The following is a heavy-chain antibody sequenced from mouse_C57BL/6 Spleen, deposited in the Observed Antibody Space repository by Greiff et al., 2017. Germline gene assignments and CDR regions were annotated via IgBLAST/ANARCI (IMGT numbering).Heavy chain of an antibody. J-gene: IGHJ2*01. Sequence: EVQVVESGGDLVKPGGSLKLSCAASGFTFSSYGMSWVRQTPDKRLEWVATISSGGSYTYYPDSVKGRFTISRDNAKNTLYLQMSSLKSEDTAMYYCARQGAQAYFDYWGQGTTLTVSS. CDR2: ISSGGSYT. D-gene: IGHD3-2*02. CDR3: ARQGAQAYFDY. V-gene: IGHV5-6*01. CDR1: GFTFSSYG.